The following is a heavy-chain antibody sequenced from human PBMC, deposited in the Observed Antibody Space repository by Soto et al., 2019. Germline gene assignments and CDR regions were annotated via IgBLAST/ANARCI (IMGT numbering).Heavy chain of an antibody. D-gene: IGHD3-10*01. CDR1: GFTFSSYA. J-gene: IGHJ4*02. V-gene: IGHV3-30-3*01. CDR2: ISYDGSNK. Sequence: GGSLRLSCVASGFTFSSYAMHWVRQAPGKGLEWVAVISYDGSNKYYADSVKGRFTISRDNSKNTLYLQMNSLRAEDTAVYYCARDSSVSLLWFGELSLVFDYWGQGTLVTVSS. CDR3: ARDSSVSLLWFGELSLVFDY.